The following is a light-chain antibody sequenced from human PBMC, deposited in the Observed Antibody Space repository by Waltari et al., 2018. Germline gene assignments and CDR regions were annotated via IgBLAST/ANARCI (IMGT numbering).Light chain of an antibody. V-gene: IGKV4-1*01. CDR3: QQYYRSRT. CDR1: QSVFYRSDNKNY. Sequence: DIVMTQSPDSLAVSMGERATIDCKSSQSVFYRSDNKNYLAWYQHKPGQPPKLLFYWASPRESGVPDRFSASGSGTDFTLTINNLQAEDVAVYYCQQYYRSRTFGQGTKVEI. CDR2: WAS. J-gene: IGKJ1*01.